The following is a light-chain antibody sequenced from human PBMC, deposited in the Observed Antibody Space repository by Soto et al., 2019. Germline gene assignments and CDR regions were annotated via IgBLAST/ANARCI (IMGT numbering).Light chain of an antibody. V-gene: IGKV1-39*01. J-gene: IGKJ4*01. CDR3: QQTYNTPLT. CDR1: QNVASY. Sequence: DIQMTQSPSSLSASVGDKVTITCRASQNVASYLNWYQQKLGTAPKVLIYATSTLKTEVPSRFSGSGSGTEFILTITSLQPEDFATYYCQQTYNTPLTFGGGTKVDIK. CDR2: ATS.